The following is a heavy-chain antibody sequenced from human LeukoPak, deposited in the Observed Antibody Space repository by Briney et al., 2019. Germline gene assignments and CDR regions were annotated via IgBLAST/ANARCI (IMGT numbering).Heavy chain of an antibody. CDR1: GFTVSSNY. Sequence: PGGSLRLSCAVSGFTVSSNYMSWVCQAPGKGLEWVSVIYSGTNTYYADSVKGRFIISRDNPKNMLYLQMNSLRAEDTAVYYCARVASGTLDYWGQGTLVTVSS. D-gene: IGHD6-25*01. CDR3: ARVASGTLDY. J-gene: IGHJ4*02. CDR2: IYSGTNT. V-gene: IGHV3-53*01.